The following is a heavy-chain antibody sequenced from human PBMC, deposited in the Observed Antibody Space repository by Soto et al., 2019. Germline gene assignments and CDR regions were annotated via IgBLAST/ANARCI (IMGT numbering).Heavy chain of an antibody. CDR1: GFTFSRFA. Sequence: GSQRLSCAASGFTFSRFAMSWVRQAPGKGLEWVSTVSGDAKNTYYADSVKGRFTISRDNSRNTIFLQMNSLRAEETAVYFCAKTYTSGWYDFDSWGTGTLVTVSS. V-gene: IGHV3-23*01. D-gene: IGHD6-19*01. J-gene: IGHJ4*02. CDR3: AKTYTSGWYDFDS. CDR2: VSGDAKNT.